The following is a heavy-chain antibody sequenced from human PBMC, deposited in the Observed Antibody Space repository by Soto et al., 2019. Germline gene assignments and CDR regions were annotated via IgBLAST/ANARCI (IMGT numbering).Heavy chain of an antibody. D-gene: IGHD2-21*02. Sequence: TLSLTCTVSGGSISSYYWSWIRQPPGKGLEWIGYIYYSGSTNYNPSLKSRVTISVDTSKNQFSLKLSSVTAADTAVYYCARQSSYCGGDCYSTPFAYWGQGTLVPVSS. J-gene: IGHJ4*02. CDR2: IYYSGST. CDR3: ARQSSYCGGDCYSTPFAY. CDR1: GGSISSYY. V-gene: IGHV4-59*08.